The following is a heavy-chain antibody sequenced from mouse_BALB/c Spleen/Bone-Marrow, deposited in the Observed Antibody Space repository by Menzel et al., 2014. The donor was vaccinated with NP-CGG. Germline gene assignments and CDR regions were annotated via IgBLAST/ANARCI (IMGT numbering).Heavy chain of an antibody. V-gene: IGHV1-39*01. Sequence: EVQVVESGPELEKPGASVKISCKASGYSFTGYNMNWVKQSNGKSLEWIGEINPYNGGTSYNQKFKDKATLTADKSSSTAYMQLSSLTSEDSAVYYCARAAYYRYDEGAWFAYWGQGTLVTVSA. J-gene: IGHJ3*01. D-gene: IGHD2-14*01. CDR2: INPYNGGT. CDR1: GYSFTGYN. CDR3: ARAAYYRYDEGAWFAY.